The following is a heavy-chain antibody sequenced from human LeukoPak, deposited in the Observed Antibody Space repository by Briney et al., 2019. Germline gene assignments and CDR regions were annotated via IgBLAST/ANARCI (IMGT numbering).Heavy chain of an antibody. Sequence: GASVKVSCKASGYTFTSYGISWVRQAPGQGLEWMGWISAYNGNTNYAQKLQGRVTMTTDTSTSTAYMELRSLRSEDTAVYYCARSTYYYDSSGYYGRRNAFDIWGQGTMVTVSS. CDR2: ISAYNGNT. V-gene: IGHV1-18*01. D-gene: IGHD3-22*01. CDR3: ARSTYYYDSSGYYGRRNAFDI. CDR1: GYTFTSYG. J-gene: IGHJ3*02.